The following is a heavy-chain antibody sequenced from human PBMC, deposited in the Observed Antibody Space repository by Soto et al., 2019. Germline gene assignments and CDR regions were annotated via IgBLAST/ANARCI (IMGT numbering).Heavy chain of an antibody. CDR2: IYYSGST. Sequence: QVQLQESGPGLVKPSQTLSLTCTVSGGSISGGDYYWSWIRQPPGQGLEGIGYIYYSGSTYYNPSLKSRVTISVNTSKNQFSPKLGSVTAVDTAVYYCARDHYVYDILTGYEYYCGMDVWGQGTTVTVSS. J-gene: IGHJ6*02. CDR1: GGSISGGDYY. V-gene: IGHV4-30-4*01. CDR3: ARDHYVYDILTGYEYYCGMDV. D-gene: IGHD3-9*01.